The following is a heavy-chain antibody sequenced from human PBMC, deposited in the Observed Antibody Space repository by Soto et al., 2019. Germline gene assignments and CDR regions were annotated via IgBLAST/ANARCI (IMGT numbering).Heavy chain of an antibody. D-gene: IGHD3-10*01. V-gene: IGHV3-23*01. Sequence: EVQLLESGGGLVQPGGSLRLSCAASGFTFRSYVMSWVRQAPGKGLEWLSTISGSGSDTYYADSVRGRFAISRDNAKNTLYLQMDSLGAEDTAVYYCGKMAWLGDLPGHDYWGQGTLVTFSS. CDR1: GFTFRSYV. J-gene: IGHJ4*02. CDR3: GKMAWLGDLPGHDY. CDR2: ISGSGSDT.